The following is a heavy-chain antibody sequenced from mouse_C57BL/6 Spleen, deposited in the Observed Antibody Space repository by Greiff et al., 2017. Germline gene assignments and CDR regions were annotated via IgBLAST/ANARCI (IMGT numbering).Heavy chain of an antibody. CDR3: AREETTVLDY. CDR1: GYAFSSYW. V-gene: IGHV1-80*01. D-gene: IGHD1-1*01. CDR2: IYPGDGDT. Sequence: VKLVESGAELVKPGASVKISCKASGYAFSSYWMNWVKQRPGKGLEWIGQIYPGDGDTNYNGKFKGKATLTADKSSSTAYMQLSSLTSEDSAVYFCAREETTVLDYWGQGTTLTVSS. J-gene: IGHJ2*01.